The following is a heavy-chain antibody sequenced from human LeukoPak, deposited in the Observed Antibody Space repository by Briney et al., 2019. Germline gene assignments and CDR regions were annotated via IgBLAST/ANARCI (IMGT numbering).Heavy chain of an antibody. CDR1: GFTFSSYS. J-gene: IGHJ4*02. CDR3: ARDGRGPDY. V-gene: IGHV3-21*01. Sequence: PGGSLRLSCGVSGFTFSSYSMNWVRQAPGKGLEWVSFISTSSSYIYYADSVKGRFIISRDNAKNTLYLQMNSLRAEDTAVYYCARDGRGPDYWGQGTLVTVSS. D-gene: IGHD3/OR15-3a*01. CDR2: ISTSSSYI.